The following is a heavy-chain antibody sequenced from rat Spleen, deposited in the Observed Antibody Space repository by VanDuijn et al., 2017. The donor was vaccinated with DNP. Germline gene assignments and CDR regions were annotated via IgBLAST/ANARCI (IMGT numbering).Heavy chain of an antibody. J-gene: IGHJ3*01. Sequence: QVQLKESGPGLVQPSETLSLTCTVSGFSLTSYSVSWVRQPPGKGLEWIAGLSSGENTYYDSALKSRLTISRDTSQSQVFLKMNSLQTEDTAIYFCTRDRQFGVGGFADWGQGTLVTVSS. CDR1: GFSLTSYS. V-gene: IGHV2-6*01. D-gene: IGHD4-3*01. CDR3: TRDRQFGVGGFAD. CDR2: LSSGENT.